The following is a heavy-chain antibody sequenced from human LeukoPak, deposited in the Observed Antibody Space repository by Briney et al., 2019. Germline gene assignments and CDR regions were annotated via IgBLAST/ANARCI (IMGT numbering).Heavy chain of an antibody. Sequence: GSLRLSCAASGFTFSTYGMHWVRQAPGKGLEWVAFIQYDGSNKYYTDSVKGRFTISRDNSKNTLYLRMNSLRAEDTAVYYCAKDQGYFTSAGYWGQGTLVTVSS. V-gene: IGHV3-30*02. CDR2: IQYDGSNK. J-gene: IGHJ4*02. D-gene: IGHD2-8*01. CDR3: AKDQGYFTSAGY. CDR1: GFTFSTYG.